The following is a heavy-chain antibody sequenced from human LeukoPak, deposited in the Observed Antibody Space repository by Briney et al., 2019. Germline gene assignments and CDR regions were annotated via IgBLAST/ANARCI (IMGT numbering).Heavy chain of an antibody. CDR1: GYTFTSYD. V-gene: IGHV1-8*01. CDR3: ARGPPQWYFYDSSGYLNY. CDR2: MNPNSGNT. Sequence: ASVKVSCKASGYTFTSYDINWVRQATGQGLEWMGWMNPNSGNTGYAQKFQGRVTMTRNTSISTAYMELSSLRSEDTAVYYCARGPPQWYFYDSSGYLNYWGQGTLVTVSS. J-gene: IGHJ4*02. D-gene: IGHD3-22*01.